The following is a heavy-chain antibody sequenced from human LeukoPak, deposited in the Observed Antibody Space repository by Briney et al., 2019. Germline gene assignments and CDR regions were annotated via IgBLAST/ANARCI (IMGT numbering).Heavy chain of an antibody. J-gene: IGHJ4*02. Sequence: GGSLRLSCAASGFTFSTYCMHWVRQAPGKGLEWVAVISSDGGTKYYADSVKGRFTLSRDNSRNTLDLQMNSLGPEDTAVYYCAKEYDSGGYGAYFDYWGQGTLVTVPS. CDR1: GFTFSTYC. D-gene: IGHD3-10*01. V-gene: IGHV3-30*18. CDR3: AKEYDSGGYGAYFDY. CDR2: ISSDGGTK.